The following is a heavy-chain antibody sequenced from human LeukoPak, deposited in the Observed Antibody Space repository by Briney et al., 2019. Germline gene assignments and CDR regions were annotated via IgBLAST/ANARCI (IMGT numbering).Heavy chain of an antibody. CDR2: FNPSGGST. J-gene: IGHJ3*02. CDR1: GYTFTSYY. V-gene: IGHV1-46*01. CDR3: AREPVDSSGYYSLGIVDAFDI. D-gene: IGHD3-22*01. Sequence: ASVKVSCKASGYTFTSYYMHWVRQAPGQGLEWMGIFNPSGGSTSYAQKFQGRVTMTRDMSTSTVYMELSSLRSEDTAVYYCAREPVDSSGYYSLGIVDAFDIWGQGTMVTVSS.